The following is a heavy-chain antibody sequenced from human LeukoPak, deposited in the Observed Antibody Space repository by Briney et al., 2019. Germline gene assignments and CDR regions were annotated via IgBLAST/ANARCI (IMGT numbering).Heavy chain of an antibody. CDR1: GGSFSGYY. J-gene: IGHJ4*02. D-gene: IGHD5-12*01. CDR3: ARHVVNVGYLN. CDR2: IYYSGST. V-gene: IGHV4-34*01. Sequence: SETLSLTCAVYGGSFSGYYWSWIRQPPGKGLEWIGSIYYSGSTYYNPSLKSRVTISVDTSKNQFSLKLSSVTAADTAVYYCARHVVNVGYLNWGQGTLVTVSS.